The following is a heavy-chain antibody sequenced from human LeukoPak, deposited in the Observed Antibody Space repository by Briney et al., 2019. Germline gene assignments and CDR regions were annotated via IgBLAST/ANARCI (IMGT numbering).Heavy chain of an antibody. J-gene: IGHJ4*02. CDR3: ARDQCSTTTCPIDY. CDR1: GFTFSSYE. V-gene: IGHV3-48*03. CDR2: ISSSGSTI. D-gene: IGHD2-2*01. Sequence: GGPLRLSCAASGFTFSSYEMNWVRQAPGKGLEWVSYISSSGSTIYYADSVKGRFTISRDNAKNSLYLQMNSLRAEDTAVYYCARDQCSTTTCPIDYWGQGTLVTVAS.